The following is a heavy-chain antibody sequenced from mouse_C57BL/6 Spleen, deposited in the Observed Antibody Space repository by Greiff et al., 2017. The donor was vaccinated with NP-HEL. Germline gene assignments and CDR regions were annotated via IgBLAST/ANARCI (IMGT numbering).Heavy chain of an antibody. CDR2: IYPGSGST. D-gene: IGHD1-1*01. V-gene: IGHV1-55*01. J-gene: IGHJ2*01. Sequence: QVQLQQPGAELVKPGASVKMSCKASGYTFTSYWITWVKQRPGQGLEWIGDIYPGSGSTNYNEKFKSKATLTVDTSSSTAYMQVSSLTSEDSAVYYCAREKGITTVVKYYFDYWGQGTTLTVSS. CDR3: AREKGITTVVKYYFDY. CDR1: GYTFTSYW.